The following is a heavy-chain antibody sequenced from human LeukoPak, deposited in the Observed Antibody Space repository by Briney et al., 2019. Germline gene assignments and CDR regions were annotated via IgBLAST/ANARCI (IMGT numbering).Heavy chain of an antibody. Sequence: SETLSLTCTVSGGSISSSSYYWSWIRQPAGKGLEWIGRIYTSGSTNYNPSLKSRVTMSVDTSKNQFSLKLSSVTAADTAVYYCARDWAVAGGADYWGQGTLVTVSS. J-gene: IGHJ4*02. V-gene: IGHV4-61*02. CDR1: GGSISSSSYY. D-gene: IGHD6-19*01. CDR2: IYTSGST. CDR3: ARDWAVAGGADY.